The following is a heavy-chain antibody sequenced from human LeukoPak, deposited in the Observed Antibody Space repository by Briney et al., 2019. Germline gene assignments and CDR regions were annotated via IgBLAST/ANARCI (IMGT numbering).Heavy chain of an antibody. V-gene: IGHV1-69*13. J-gene: IGHJ1*01. D-gene: IGHD5-24*01. CDR2: IIPIFGTA. CDR3: ATPGWKMATILPH. CDR1: GGTFSSYA. Sequence: SVKVSCKASGGTFSSYAISWVRQDPGQGLEWMGGIIPIFGTANYAQKFRGRVTITADESTSTAYMELSSLRSEDTAVYYCATPGWKMATILPHWGQGTLVTVSS.